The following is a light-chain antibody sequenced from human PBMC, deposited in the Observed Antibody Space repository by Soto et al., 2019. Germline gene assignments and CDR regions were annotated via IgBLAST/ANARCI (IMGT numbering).Light chain of an antibody. J-gene: IGKJ5*01. CDR1: QGVSSH. V-gene: IGKV1-9*01. CDR2: EVS. Sequence: GDRVTITSRASQGVSSHLAWHQQKPGKAPKLLIYEVSTLQSGVPSRFSGSGSGTDFTLTISSLQPEDFATYYCQHLNGYPITFGQGTRLEIK. CDR3: QHLNGYPIT.